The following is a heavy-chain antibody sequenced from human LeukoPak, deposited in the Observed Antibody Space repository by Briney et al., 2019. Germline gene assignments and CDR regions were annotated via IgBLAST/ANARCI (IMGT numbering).Heavy chain of an antibody. J-gene: IGHJ4*02. CDR3: ASVNLGYYFDY. CDR2: IYSGGST. V-gene: IGHV3-66*02. Sequence: GGSLRLSRAASGFTVSSNYMSWVRQAPGKGLEWVSVIYSGGSTYYADSVKGRFTISRDNSKNTLYLQMNSLRAEDTAVYYCASVNLGYYFDYWGQGTLVTVSS. CDR1: GFTVSSNY.